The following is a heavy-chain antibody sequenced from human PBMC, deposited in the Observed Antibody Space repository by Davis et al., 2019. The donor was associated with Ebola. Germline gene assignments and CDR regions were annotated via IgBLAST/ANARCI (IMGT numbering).Heavy chain of an antibody. CDR2: ISAYNGNT. V-gene: IGHV1-18*01. CDR1: GYTFTSHD. J-gene: IGHJ6*04. D-gene: IGHD2-21*01. Sequence: ASVKVSCKASGYTFTSHDINWVRQAPGQGLEWMGWISAYNGNTNYAQKLQGRVTMTTDTSTSTAYMELRSLRSDDTAVYYCARESYSYGMDVWGKGTTVTVSS. CDR3: ARESYSYGMDV.